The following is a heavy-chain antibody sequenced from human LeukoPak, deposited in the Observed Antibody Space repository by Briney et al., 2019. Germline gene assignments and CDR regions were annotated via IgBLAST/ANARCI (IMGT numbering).Heavy chain of an antibody. CDR1: GGTFSSYA. V-gene: IGHV1-69*05. Sequence: SVKVSCKASGGTFSSYAINWVRQAPGQGLEWMGGIIPIFGTANYAQKFQGRVTITTDESTSTAYMELSSLRSEDTAVYYCAHAGELDYGDYGGGNWFDPWGQGTLVTVSS. CDR2: IIPIFGTA. D-gene: IGHD4-17*01. J-gene: IGHJ5*02. CDR3: AHAGELDYGDYGGGNWFDP.